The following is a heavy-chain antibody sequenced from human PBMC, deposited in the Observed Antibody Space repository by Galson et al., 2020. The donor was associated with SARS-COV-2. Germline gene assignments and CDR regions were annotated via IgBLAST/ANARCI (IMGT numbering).Heavy chain of an antibody. D-gene: IGHD3-10*02. CDR2: IYSGGST. CDR1: GFTVSSNY. Sequence: GGSLILSCAASGFTVSSNYMSWVRQAPGKGLEWVSGIYSGGSTYYADSVKGRFTISRDNSKNTLYLQMNSLRAEDTAVYYCARDPPPGGGAYYYVDDYWGQGTLVTVS. V-gene: IGHV3-66*02. CDR3: ARDPPPGGGAYYYVDDY. J-gene: IGHJ4*02.